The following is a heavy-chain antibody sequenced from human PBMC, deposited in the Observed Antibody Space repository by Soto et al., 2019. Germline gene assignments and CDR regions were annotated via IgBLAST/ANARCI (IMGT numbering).Heavy chain of an antibody. Sequence: SQTLSLTCAISGDSVSSTTAAWNWIRQSPSRGLEWLGRTYCRSKWYHDYAVSVKSRITINPDTSKNQFSLQLNSVTPEDTAVYYCGRSRYFAEYLQHWGQGTQVTVSS. CDR3: GRSRYFAEYLQH. D-gene: IGHD3-3*01. CDR1: GDSVSSTTAA. V-gene: IGHV6-1*01. J-gene: IGHJ1*01. CDR2: TYCRSKWYH.